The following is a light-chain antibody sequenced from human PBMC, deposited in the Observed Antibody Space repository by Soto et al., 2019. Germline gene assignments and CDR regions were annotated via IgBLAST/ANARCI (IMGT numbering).Light chain of an antibody. CDR3: QQFDRSLPSWT. CDR1: QSVSSNY. J-gene: IGKJ1*01. CDR2: GAS. Sequence: ETVLTQSPGTLSLSPGERATLSCRASQSVSSNYLAWYQHIPGQAPRLLIYGASTRAPGIPDKFSGSGSGTYFTLTISTLEPEDFAVYYCQQFDRSLPSWTFGQGTKVE. V-gene: IGKV3-20*01.